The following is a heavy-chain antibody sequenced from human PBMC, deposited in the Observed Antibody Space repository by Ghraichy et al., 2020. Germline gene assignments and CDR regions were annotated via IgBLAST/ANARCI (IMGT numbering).Heavy chain of an antibody. J-gene: IGHJ4*02. CDR1: GFSLSGYW. Sequence: RGSLRLSCAASGFSLSGYWMHWVRQAPGKGLVWVSRISTDGSSMSYADSVKGRFTISRDNAKNTLFLQMNSLRAEDTALYYCARGGYSNPDYWGQGTLVTVSS. CDR2: ISTDGSSM. CDR3: ARGGYSNPDY. D-gene: IGHD4-11*01. V-gene: IGHV3-74*01.